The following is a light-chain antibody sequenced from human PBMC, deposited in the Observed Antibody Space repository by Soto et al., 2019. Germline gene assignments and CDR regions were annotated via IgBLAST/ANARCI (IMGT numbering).Light chain of an antibody. CDR1: SSNIGAGYD. J-gene: IGLJ2*01. CDR2: GNS. V-gene: IGLV1-40*01. CDR3: QSYDSSLSVV. Sequence: QSVLTQPASVSGAPGQRVTISCTGSSSNIGAGYDVHWYQQLPGTAPKLLIYGNSNRPSGVPDRFSGSKSGTSASLAITKLQAEDEADYYCQSYDSSLSVVFGGGTKLTVL.